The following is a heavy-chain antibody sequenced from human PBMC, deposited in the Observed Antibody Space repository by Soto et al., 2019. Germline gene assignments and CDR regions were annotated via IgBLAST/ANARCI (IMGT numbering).Heavy chain of an antibody. D-gene: IGHD3-10*01. V-gene: IGHV3-33*01. CDR2: IWYDGSNK. Sequence: GGSLRLSCAASGFTFSGYGMHWVRQAPGKGLEWVAVIWYDGSNKYYADPVKGRFTISRDNSKNTLYLQMNSLRAEDTAVYYCARDLAAYGSGSYGAHGMDVWGQGTTVTVSS. J-gene: IGHJ6*02. CDR1: GFTFSGYG. CDR3: ARDLAAYGSGSYGAHGMDV.